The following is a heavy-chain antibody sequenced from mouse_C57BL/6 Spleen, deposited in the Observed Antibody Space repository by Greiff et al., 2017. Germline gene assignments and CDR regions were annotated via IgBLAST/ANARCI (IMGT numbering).Heavy chain of an antibody. Sequence: VQLQQSGTVLARPGASVKMSCKTSGYTFTSYWMHWVKQRPGQGLEWIGAIYPGNSDTSYTQKFKGKAKLTAVTSASTAYMELSSLTNEDSAVYYWTRSDYYGSRNWYFDVWGTGTTVTVSS. CDR2: IYPGNSDT. V-gene: IGHV1-5*01. J-gene: IGHJ1*03. D-gene: IGHD1-1*01. CDR1: GYTFTSYW. CDR3: TRSDYYGSRNWYFDV.